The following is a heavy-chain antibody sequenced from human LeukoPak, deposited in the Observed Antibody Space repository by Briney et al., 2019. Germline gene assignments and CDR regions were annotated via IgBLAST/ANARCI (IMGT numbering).Heavy chain of an antibody. D-gene: IGHD5-18*01. V-gene: IGHV3-30-3*01. CDR1: GFTFSNYW. CDR3: ASLYVDTAMEYGMDV. J-gene: IGHJ6*02. Sequence: GGSLRLSCAASGFTFSNYWMSWVRQAPGKGLEWVAVISYDGSNKYYADSVKGRFTISRDNSKNTLYLQMNSLRAEDTAVYYCASLYVDTAMEYGMDVWGQGTTVTVSS. CDR2: ISYDGSNK.